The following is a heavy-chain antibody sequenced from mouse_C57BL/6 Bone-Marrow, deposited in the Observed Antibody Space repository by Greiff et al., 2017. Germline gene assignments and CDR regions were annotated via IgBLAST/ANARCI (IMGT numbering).Heavy chain of an antibody. CDR3: ESGEYGNFWYGGV. Sequence: QVQLQQPGAELVTPGASVKVSCKASGYTFTSYWMHWVKQRPGQGLEWIGRIHPSDSDTNYTPKFKGKATLTVDKSSSPAYMPLSSLPSEDSAVYYCESGEYGNFWYGGVWGTGTTVTVTS. J-gene: IGHJ1*03. CDR2: IHPSDSDT. CDR1: GYTFTSYW. D-gene: IGHD2-1*01. V-gene: IGHV1-74*01.